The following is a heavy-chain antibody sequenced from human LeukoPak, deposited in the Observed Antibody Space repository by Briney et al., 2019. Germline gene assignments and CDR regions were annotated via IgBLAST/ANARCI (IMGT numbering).Heavy chain of an antibody. CDR1: GGSFSGYY. J-gene: IGHJ4*02. D-gene: IGHD2-2*01. CDR3: ARHVEEPAATRVDW. Sequence: SETLSLTCAVYGGSFSGYYWSWIRQPPGKGLEWIGEINHSGSTNYNPSLKSRVTISVDTSKNQFSLKLSSVTAADTAVYYCARHVEEPAATRVDWWGQGTLVTVSS. CDR2: INHSGST. V-gene: IGHV4-34*01.